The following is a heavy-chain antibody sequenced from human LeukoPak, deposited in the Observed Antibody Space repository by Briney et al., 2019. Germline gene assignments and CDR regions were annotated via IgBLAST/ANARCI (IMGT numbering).Heavy chain of an antibody. J-gene: IGHJ4*02. V-gene: IGHV4-34*01. CDR1: GGSFSGYY. CDR3: ARKYYDYIWGSYRSTPFDY. CDR2: INHSGST. Sequence: PSETLSLTCAVYGGSFSGYYWSWIRQPPGKGLEWIGEINHSGSTNYNPSLKSRVTISVDTSKNQFSLKLSSVTAADTAVYYCARKYYDYIWGSYRSTPFDYWGQGTLVTVSS. D-gene: IGHD3-16*02.